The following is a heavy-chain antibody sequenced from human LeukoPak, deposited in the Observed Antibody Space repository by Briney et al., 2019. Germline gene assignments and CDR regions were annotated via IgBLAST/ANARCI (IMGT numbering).Heavy chain of an antibody. CDR1: GFTVSSNY. V-gene: IGHV3-53*01. D-gene: IGHD6-19*01. J-gene: IGHJ3*02. CDR3: AGPSSGWSEAFDI. Sequence: GGSLRLSCAASGFTVSSNYMSWVRQAPGKGLEWVSVIYSGGSTYYADSVKGRFTISRDNSKNTLYLQMNSLRAEDTAVYYCAGPSSGWSEAFDIWGQGTMVTVSS. CDR2: IYSGGST.